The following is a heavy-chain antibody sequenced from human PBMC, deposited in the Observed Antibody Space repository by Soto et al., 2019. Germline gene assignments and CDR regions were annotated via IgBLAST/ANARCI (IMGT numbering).Heavy chain of an antibody. CDR3: ARGGNELRFLDWFSKYYYYGMDV. CDR2: INHSGST. V-gene: IGHV4-34*01. D-gene: IGHD3-3*01. Sequence: KPSETLSLTCAVYGGSFSGYYWSWIRQPPGKGLEWIGEINHSGSTNYNPSLKSRVTISVDTSKNQFSLKLSSVTAPDTAVYYCARGGNELRFLDWFSKYYYYGMDVWGQGTTVTVSS. CDR1: GGSFSGYY. J-gene: IGHJ6*02.